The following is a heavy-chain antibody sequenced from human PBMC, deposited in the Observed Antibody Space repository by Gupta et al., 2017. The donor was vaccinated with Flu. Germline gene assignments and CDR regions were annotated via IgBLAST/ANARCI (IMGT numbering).Heavy chain of an antibody. V-gene: IGHV3-23*01. CDR2: ISGSGGST. Sequence: EVQLLESGGGSVQPGGSLRISCEAYGFTFSSYAIIWVCQAPGKGLEWVSAISGSGGSTYYADSVKGRFTISRDNSKNTLYLQMNSLRVEETAVYYCAKDPEYNWNHVGRGSPTGKYAFDIWGQGTMVTVSS. D-gene: IGHD1-14*01. J-gene: IGHJ3*02. CDR1: GFTFSSYA. CDR3: AKDPEYNWNHVGRGSPTGKYAFDI.